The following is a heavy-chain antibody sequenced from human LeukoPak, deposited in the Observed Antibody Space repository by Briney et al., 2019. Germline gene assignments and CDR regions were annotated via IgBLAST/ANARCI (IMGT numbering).Heavy chain of an antibody. CDR3: ARERLYYYDSSGMDV. CDR1: GFTFSSYA. V-gene: IGHV3-53*01. CDR2: IYSGGST. Sequence: GGSLRLSCAASGFTFSSYAMSWVRQAPGKGLEWVSVIYSGGSTYYADSVKGRFTISRDNSKNTLYLQMNSLRAEDTAVYYCARERLYYYDSSGMDVWGQGTTVTVSS. D-gene: IGHD3-22*01. J-gene: IGHJ6*02.